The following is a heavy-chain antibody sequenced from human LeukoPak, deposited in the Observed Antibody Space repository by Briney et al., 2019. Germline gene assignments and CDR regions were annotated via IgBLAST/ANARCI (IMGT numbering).Heavy chain of an antibody. V-gene: IGHV4-4*02. D-gene: IGHD3-10*01. J-gene: IGHJ4*02. Sequence: PSETLSLTCAVSGGSISSSDWWNWVRQPPGKGLEWIGEIYHSGSTNYNPSLKSRLTMSVDKSKNQFSLKLSSVTAADTAVYYCARASYYGSGSKFYCDYWGQGTLVTVCS. CDR3: ARASYYGSGSKFYCDY. CDR1: GGSISSSDW. CDR2: IYHSGST.